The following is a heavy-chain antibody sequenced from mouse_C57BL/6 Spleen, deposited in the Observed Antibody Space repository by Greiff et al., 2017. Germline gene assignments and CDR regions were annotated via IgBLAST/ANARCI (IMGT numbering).Heavy chain of an antibody. CDR1: GYAFSSSW. Sequence: VQLQQSGPELVQPGASVKISCKASGYAFSSSWMNWVKQRPGKGLEWIGRLYPGDGDTNYNGKFKGKATLTAYKSSSTAYMQLRSLTSEDSAVYFCARPDYGSSPYYAMDYWGQGTSVTVSS. CDR2: LYPGDGDT. V-gene: IGHV1-82*01. J-gene: IGHJ4*01. CDR3: ARPDYGSSPYYAMDY. D-gene: IGHD1-1*01.